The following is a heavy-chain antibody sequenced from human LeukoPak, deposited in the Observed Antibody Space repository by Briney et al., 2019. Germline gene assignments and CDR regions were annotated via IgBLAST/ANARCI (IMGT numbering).Heavy chain of an antibody. CDR2: INHSGST. D-gene: IGHD3-22*01. J-gene: IGHJ4*02. CDR1: GGSFSGYY. CDR3: ARGRFNPSWDYYDSRGYYFDY. Sequence: AETLSLTCAVYGGSFSGYYWSWIRQPPGKGLEWIGEINHSGSTNYNPALKSRVTISVDTSKNQFSLKLSPVTPADTAVYYCARGRFNPSWDYYDSRGYYFDYWGQGTLVTVSS. V-gene: IGHV4-34*01.